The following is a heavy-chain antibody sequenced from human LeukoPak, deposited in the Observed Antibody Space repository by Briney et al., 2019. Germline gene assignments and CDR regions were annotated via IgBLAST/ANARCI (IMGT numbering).Heavy chain of an antibody. CDR3: ARDHRGYCSGGTCDWYFDY. CDR2: IYDSGST. D-gene: IGHD2-15*01. V-gene: IGHV4-59*01. Sequence: MPSETLSLTCTVSGGSISNYYWSWIRQPPGKRLEWIGNIYDSGSTKYNPSLKSRVAISVDTSKDQFSLKLSSVTAADTAVYYCARDHRGYCSGGTCDWYFDYWGQGTLVTVSS. CDR1: GGSISNYY. J-gene: IGHJ4*02.